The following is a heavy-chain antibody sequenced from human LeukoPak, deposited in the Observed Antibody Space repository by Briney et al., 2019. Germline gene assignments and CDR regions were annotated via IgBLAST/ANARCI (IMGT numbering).Heavy chain of an antibody. V-gene: IGHV3-21*06. Sequence: PGRSLRLSCAASGFIFSSYSMNWVRQAPGKGLEWVSSISSGSSDIYYADSVKGRFTISRDNAKSSLYLQMNSLSAEDTAVYYCAYTSGYDFSSYYYYYMVVWGKGATVTVSS. J-gene: IGHJ6*03. CDR1: GFIFSSYS. CDR2: ISSGSSDI. CDR3: AYTSGYDFSSYYYYYMVV. D-gene: IGHD5-12*01.